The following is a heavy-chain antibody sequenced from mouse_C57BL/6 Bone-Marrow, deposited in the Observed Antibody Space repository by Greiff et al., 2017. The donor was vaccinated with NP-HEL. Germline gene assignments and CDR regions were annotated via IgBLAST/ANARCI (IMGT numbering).Heavy chain of an antibody. CDR1: GYEFSNYW. CDR2: IYPGAGAT. V-gene: IGHV1-80*01. Sequence: QVQLQQSGAELVKPGASVKISCKASGYEFSNYWMNWVKQRPGKGLEWIGQIYPGAGATNYNGKLKDKATLTADKSSSTAYMQLSRLTSEDSAVYFCARGAYWGQGTLVTVSA. CDR3: ARGAY. J-gene: IGHJ3*01.